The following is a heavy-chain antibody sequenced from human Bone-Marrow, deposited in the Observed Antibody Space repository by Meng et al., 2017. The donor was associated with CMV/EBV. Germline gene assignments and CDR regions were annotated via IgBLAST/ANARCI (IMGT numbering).Heavy chain of an antibody. CDR2: IYYSGST. J-gene: IGHJ6*02. CDR1: GGSVSSGSYY. V-gene: IGHV4-61*01. CDR3: ARSGGFWSGYYYYGMDV. D-gene: IGHD3-3*01. Sequence: SEPLSLTCTVSGGSVSSGSYYWSWIRQPPGKGLEWIGYIYYSGSTNYNPSLKSRVTISVDTSKNQFSLKLSSVTAADTAVYYCARSGGFWSGYYYYGMDVWGQGTTVTVSS.